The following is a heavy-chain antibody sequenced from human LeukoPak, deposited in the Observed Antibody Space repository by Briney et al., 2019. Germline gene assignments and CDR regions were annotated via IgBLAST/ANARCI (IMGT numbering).Heavy chain of an antibody. D-gene: IGHD5-12*01. J-gene: IGHJ4*02. Sequence: GRSLRLSCAASGFTFSSYGMHWVRQAPGKGLEWVAVIWYDGSNKYYADSVKGRFTISRDNSKNTLYLQMNSLRAEDTAVYYCARGGVATIHIIDYWGQGTLVTVSS. CDR1: GFTFSSYG. V-gene: IGHV3-33*01. CDR2: IWYDGSNK. CDR3: ARGGVATIHIIDY.